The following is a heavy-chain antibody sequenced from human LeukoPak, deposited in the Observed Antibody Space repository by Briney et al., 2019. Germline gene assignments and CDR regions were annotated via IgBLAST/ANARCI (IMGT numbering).Heavy chain of an antibody. V-gene: IGHV3-48*02. CDR3: ARDCGGDCYSHPHYYYYGMDV. D-gene: IGHD2-21*02. J-gene: IGHJ6*02. CDR2: ISSSSSTI. CDR1: GFTFSSYS. Sequence: PGGSLRLSCEASGFTFSSYSMNWVRQAPGKGLEWVSYISSSSSTIYYADSVKGRFTISRDNAKNSLYLQMNSLRDEDTAVYYCARDCGGDCYSHPHYYYYGMDVWGQGTTVTVSS.